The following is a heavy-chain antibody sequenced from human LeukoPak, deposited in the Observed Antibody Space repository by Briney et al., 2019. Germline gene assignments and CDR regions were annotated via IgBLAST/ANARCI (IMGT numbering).Heavy chain of an antibody. CDR2: ISGSSTYI. D-gene: IGHD4-17*01. CDR3: ARGGYDYGDCYLRY. CDR1: GFTFSSYS. Sequence: GGSLRLSCVASGFTFSSYSMNWVRQAPGKGLEWVSSISGSSTYIYYADSVKGRFTISRDNTKNSLYLQMNSLRAEDTAVYYCARGGYDYGDCYLRYWGQGNLVTVSS. J-gene: IGHJ4*02. V-gene: IGHV3-21*01.